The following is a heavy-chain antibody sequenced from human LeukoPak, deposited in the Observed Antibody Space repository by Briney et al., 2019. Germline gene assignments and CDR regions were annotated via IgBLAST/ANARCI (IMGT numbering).Heavy chain of an antibody. Sequence: GGSLRLSCAASGFTFSSYAMSWVRQAPPKGLQWVSAISGSGGSTYYADSVKGRFTISIDNSKNPLYLQMNSLRAEDTAVYYCAKDQVRGYSYGIFDDWGQGTLVTVSS. CDR3: AKDQVRGYSYGIFDD. D-gene: IGHD5-18*01. CDR2: ISGSGGST. J-gene: IGHJ4*02. CDR1: GFTFSSYA. V-gene: IGHV3-23*01.